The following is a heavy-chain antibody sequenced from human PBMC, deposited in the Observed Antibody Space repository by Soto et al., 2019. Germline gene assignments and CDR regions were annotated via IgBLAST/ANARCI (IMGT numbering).Heavy chain of an antibody. CDR3: ASSYGSGGNCYSGWFDP. D-gene: IGHD2-21*01. Sequence: GASVKVSCKASGFSFTFYDIAWVRQAPGQGLEWMGWISARTGTTNYAQKFQGRVIMTTDTSTGTAYMDLRSLRSDDTAGYFCASSYGSGGNCYSGWFDPWGQGTPVTVSS. CDR2: ISARTGTT. J-gene: IGHJ5*02. V-gene: IGHV1-18*04. CDR1: GFSFTFYD.